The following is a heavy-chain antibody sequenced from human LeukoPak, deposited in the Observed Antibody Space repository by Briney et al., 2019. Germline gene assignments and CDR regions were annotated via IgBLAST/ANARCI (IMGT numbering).Heavy chain of an antibody. D-gene: IGHD5-24*01. CDR3: ARGRDGYNDY. CDR1: GGSISSSSYC. CDR2: IYYSGST. J-gene: IGHJ4*02. Sequence: SETLSLTCTVSGGSISSSSYCWGWIRQPPGKGLEWIGSIYYSGSTYYNPSLKSRVTISVDTSKNQFSLKLSSVTAADTAVYYCARGRDGYNDYWDQGTLVTVSS. V-gene: IGHV4-39*01.